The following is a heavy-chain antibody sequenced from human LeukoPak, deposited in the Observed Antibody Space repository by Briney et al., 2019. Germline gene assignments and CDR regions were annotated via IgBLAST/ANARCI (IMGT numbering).Heavy chain of an antibody. D-gene: IGHD5/OR15-5a*01. CDR1: GFTLTTYE. Sequence: GGSLRLSCAASGFTLTTYEMNWVRQAPGKGLEWVSYISRSGDTTYYADSAKGRFTISRDSAKNSLYLQMSSLRVEDTAIYYCARLLTTVSTLGYWGQGALVTVSS. CDR2: ISRSGDTT. CDR3: ARLLTTVSTLGY. V-gene: IGHV3-48*03. J-gene: IGHJ4*02.